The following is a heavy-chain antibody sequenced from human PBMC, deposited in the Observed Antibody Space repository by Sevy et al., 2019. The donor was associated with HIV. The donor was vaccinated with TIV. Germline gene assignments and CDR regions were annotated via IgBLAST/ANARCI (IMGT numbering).Heavy chain of an antibody. CDR1: GFIFSNYD. V-gene: IGHV3-13*05. D-gene: IGHD3-10*01. CDR2: IGTLADP. Sequence: GESLKISCVGSGFIFSNYDMHWVRQRTGKGLESVASIGTLADPFYPDSVNGRFTISRENAKNSLFLQMNDLRVGDAAVDFCTRHGILPYGSGKAFDIWGRGTTVTVSS. J-gene: IGHJ3*02. CDR3: TRHGILPYGSGKAFDI.